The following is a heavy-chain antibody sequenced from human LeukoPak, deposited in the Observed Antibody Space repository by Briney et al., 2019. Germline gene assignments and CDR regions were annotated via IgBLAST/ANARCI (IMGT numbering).Heavy chain of an antibody. CDR2: FDPEDGET. D-gene: IGHD3-16*02. J-gene: IGHJ5*02. CDR3: ARVPPGSRSWDYVWGSYRRGGRWFDP. V-gene: IGHV1-24*01. Sequence: VASVKVSCKVSGYTLTELSMHWVRQAPGKGLEWMGGFDPEDGETIYAQKFQGRVTMTEDTSTDTAYMELSSLRSEDTAVYYCARVPPGSRSWDYVWGSYRRGGRWFDPWGQGTLVTVSS. CDR1: GYTLTELS.